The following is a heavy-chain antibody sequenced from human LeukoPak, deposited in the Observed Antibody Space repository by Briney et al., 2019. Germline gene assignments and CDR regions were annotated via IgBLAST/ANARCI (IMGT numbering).Heavy chain of an antibody. J-gene: IGHJ3*02. V-gene: IGHV1-18*04. Sequence: EASVKVSCKASGYTFTSYGISWVRQAPGQGLEWMGWISAYNGNTNYAQKLQGRVTMTTDTSTSTAYMELRSLRSDDTAVYYCARDGYSRGWYVAFDIWGQGTMVTVSS. CDR1: GYTFTSYG. CDR2: ISAYNGNT. D-gene: IGHD6-19*01. CDR3: ARDGYSRGWYVAFDI.